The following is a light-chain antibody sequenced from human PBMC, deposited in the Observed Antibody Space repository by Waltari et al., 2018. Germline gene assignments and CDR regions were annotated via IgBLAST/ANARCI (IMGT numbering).Light chain of an antibody. CDR1: QSVSSQ. V-gene: IGKV3-11*01. Sequence: EIVLTQSPATLSLSPGEGATLSCRASQSVSSQLVWYQQKRGQAPRLLIYDASNRATSIPASFSGSGSGTDFTLTISSLEPEDFAVYYCQQCNNSPPTFGQGTKVEIK. CDR2: DAS. J-gene: IGKJ1*01. CDR3: QQCNNSPPT.